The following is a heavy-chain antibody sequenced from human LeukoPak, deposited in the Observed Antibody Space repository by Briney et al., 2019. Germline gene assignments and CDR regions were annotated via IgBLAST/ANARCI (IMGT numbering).Heavy chain of an antibody. Sequence: ASVKVSCKASGYTFTSYGISWVRQAPGQGLEWMGWISAYNGNTNYAQKPQGRVTMTTDTSTSTAYMELRSLRSDDTAVYYCAREDAYDSSGYYWFDPWGQGTLVTVSS. CDR3: AREDAYDSSGYYWFDP. V-gene: IGHV1-18*01. CDR1: GYTFTSYG. CDR2: ISAYNGNT. D-gene: IGHD3-22*01. J-gene: IGHJ5*02.